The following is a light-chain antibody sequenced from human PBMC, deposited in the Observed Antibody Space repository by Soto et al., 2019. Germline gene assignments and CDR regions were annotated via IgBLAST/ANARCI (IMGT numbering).Light chain of an antibody. CDR2: GAS. CDR3: QQYGSSSYT. V-gene: IGKV3-20*01. J-gene: IGKJ2*01. CDR1: QSVSSTY. Sequence: EIVLTQSPGTLSLSPGEIATLSCRASQSVSSTYLAWYQQNPGQAPRLLIYGASSRATGIPDRFSGSGSGTDFTLTISRLEPEDFAVYFCQQYGSSSYTFGQGTKLEIK.